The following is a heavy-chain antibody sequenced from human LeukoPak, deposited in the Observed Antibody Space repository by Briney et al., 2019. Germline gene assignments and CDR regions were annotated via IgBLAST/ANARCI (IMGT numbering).Heavy chain of an antibody. V-gene: IGHV3-15*04. CDR3: TTEGQQMESSGFDS. D-gene: IGHD6-13*01. Sequence: GRSLRLSCAASGLIFSDAWMGWVRQAPGKGLEWVGRIANKINSERKDYAAPVRGRFSISRDDSENTLYLQMNGLQTEDTGVYYCTTEGQQMESSGFDSWGRGTPVIVSS. CDR2: IANKINSERK. CDR1: GLIFSDAW. J-gene: IGHJ4*02.